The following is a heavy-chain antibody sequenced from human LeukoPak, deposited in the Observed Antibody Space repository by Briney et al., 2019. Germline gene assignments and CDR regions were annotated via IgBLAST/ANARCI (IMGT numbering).Heavy chain of an antibody. CDR2: ISGSGGST. CDR3: ARRGDRHYNNR. CDR1: GFTFSSYA. Sequence: PGGTLRLSCAASGFTFSSYAMSWVRQAPGKGLEWVSAISGSGGSTYYADSVKGRFTISRDNSKNTLYLQMNSLRAEDTAVYYCARRGDRHYNNRWGQGNPVTVSS. D-gene: IGHD1-14*01. V-gene: IGHV3-23*01. J-gene: IGHJ4*01.